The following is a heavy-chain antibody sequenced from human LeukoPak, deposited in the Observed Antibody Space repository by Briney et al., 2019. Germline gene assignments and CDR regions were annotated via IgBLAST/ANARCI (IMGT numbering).Heavy chain of an antibody. CDR2: TSQNGYT. D-gene: IGHD2-2*01. Sequence: SETLSLTCTVSGASIDSYYWSWIRQPPGKGLEWIGYTSQNGYTRYTPSLNSRATISRDTSENQFSLILSSVTAADTAVYYCTRHDVVPVIGHGMAVWGQGTTVTVSS. CDR3: TRHDVVPVIGHGMAV. J-gene: IGHJ6*02. CDR1: GASIDSYY. V-gene: IGHV4-59*08.